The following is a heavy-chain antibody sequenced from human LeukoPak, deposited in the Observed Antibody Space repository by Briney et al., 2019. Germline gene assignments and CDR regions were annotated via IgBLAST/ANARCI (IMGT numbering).Heavy chain of an antibody. CDR2: IIGSGGST. D-gene: IGHD3-10*01. CDR3: PKNNSILLWFGVLIDY. J-gene: IGHJ4*02. V-gene: IGHV3-23*01. CDR1: GYTFTSFD. Sequence: GGSLRLSCTASGYTFTSFDMRWVRQAPGKGLEWVGSIIGSGGSTYYAHSLQGRFTISRDNSNNTPYLQMSSLRSEDPAVYYCPKNNSILLWFGVLIDYWGQGTLVTVSS.